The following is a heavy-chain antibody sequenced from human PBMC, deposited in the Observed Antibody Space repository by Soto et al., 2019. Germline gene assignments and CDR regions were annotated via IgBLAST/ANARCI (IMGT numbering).Heavy chain of an antibody. CDR3: ARCSGYDYGTGYYYGMDV. Sequence: VKVSCKASGGTFSSYAISWVRQAPGQGLEWMGGIIPIFGTANYAQKFQGRVTITADKSTSTAYMELSSLRSEDTAVYYCARCSGYDYGTGYYYGMDVWGQGTTVTVSS. CDR1: GGTFSSYA. V-gene: IGHV1-69*06. D-gene: IGHD5-12*01. J-gene: IGHJ6*02. CDR2: IIPIFGTA.